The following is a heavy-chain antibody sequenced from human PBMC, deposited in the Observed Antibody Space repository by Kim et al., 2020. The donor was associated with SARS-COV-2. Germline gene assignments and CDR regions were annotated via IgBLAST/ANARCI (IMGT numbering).Heavy chain of an antibody. CDR3: ARGGESTESTK. V-gene: IGHV3-21*01. CDR1: GSTFSSSS. J-gene: IGHJ4*02. D-gene: IGHD3-10*01. CDR2: IISSSRYI. Sequence: GGSLRLSCAASGSTFSSSSMNWVRQAPGKGLEGVSSIISSSRYIYYATSVKGRFTISRDNAKNSLSLQMNSLRAEDTAVYYCARGGESTESTKWGQGTLVTVSS.